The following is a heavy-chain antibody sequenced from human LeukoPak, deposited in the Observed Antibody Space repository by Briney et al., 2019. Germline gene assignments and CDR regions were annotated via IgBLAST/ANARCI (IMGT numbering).Heavy chain of an antibody. V-gene: IGHV3-48*03. Sequence: GGSLRLSCAASGFTFSSYEMNWVRQAPRKGLEWVSYISSSGSTIYYADSVKGRFTISRDNAKNSLYLQMNSLRAEDTAVYYCARGGVLPNWFDPWGQGTLVTVFS. CDR2: ISSSGSTI. D-gene: IGHD3-10*01. CDR1: GFTFSSYE. CDR3: ARGGVLPNWFDP. J-gene: IGHJ5*02.